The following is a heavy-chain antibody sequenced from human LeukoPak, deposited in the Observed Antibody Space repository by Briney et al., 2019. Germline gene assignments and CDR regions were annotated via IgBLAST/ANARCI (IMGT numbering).Heavy chain of an antibody. V-gene: IGHV1-2*02. Sequence: GASVKVSCKASGYTFTGYYMHWVRQAPGQGLEWMGWINPNSGGTNYAQKFQGRVTMTRDTSISTAYMELSRLRSDDTAVYYCARVGAVAGHYYYYYYMDVWGKGTTVTISS. CDR2: INPNSGGT. J-gene: IGHJ6*03. CDR1: GYTFTGYY. D-gene: IGHD6-19*01. CDR3: ARVGAVAGHYYYYYYMDV.